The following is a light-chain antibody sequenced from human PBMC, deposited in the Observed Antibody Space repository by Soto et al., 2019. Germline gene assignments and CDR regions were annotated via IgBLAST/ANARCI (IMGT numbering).Light chain of an antibody. Sequence: DIQMTQSPSSLSASVGERVTISCRASQSINTYLNWFQQKPGKAPKLLIYAASTLPSGVPSRFSGSGSGTDFSLTISSLQREDFATYYCQQSFSGPGTFGPGTKVDMK. CDR3: QQSFSGPGT. V-gene: IGKV1-39*01. CDR2: AAS. CDR1: QSINTY. J-gene: IGKJ3*01.